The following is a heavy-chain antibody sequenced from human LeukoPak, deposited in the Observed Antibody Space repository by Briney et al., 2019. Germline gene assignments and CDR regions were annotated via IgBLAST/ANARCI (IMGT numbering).Heavy chain of an antibody. D-gene: IGHD5-18*01. J-gene: IGHJ3*02. CDR1: GYTFTGYY. CDR3: ARKRAVPGIQLWPPYDAFDI. V-gene: IGHV1-2*02. CDR2: INPNSGGT. Sequence: ASVKVSCKASGYTFTGYYMHWVRQAPGQGLEWMGWINPNSGGTNYAQKFQGRVTMTRDTSISTAYMELSRLRSDDTAVYYCARKRAVPGIQLWPPYDAFDIWGQGTMVTVSS.